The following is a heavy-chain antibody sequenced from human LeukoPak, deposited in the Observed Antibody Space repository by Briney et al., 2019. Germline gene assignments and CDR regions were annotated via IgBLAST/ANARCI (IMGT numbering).Heavy chain of an antibody. V-gene: IGHV1-8*01. J-gene: IGHJ4*02. Sequence: ASVKVSCKASGYTFTSYDINWVRQATGQGLEWMGWMNPNSGNTGYAQKFQGRVTMTRNTSISTAYMELSSLRSEDTAVYFCARYENSGYSFDYWGQGTLVTVSS. CDR1: GYTFTSYD. CDR2: MNPNSGNT. D-gene: IGHD3-22*01. CDR3: ARYENSGYSFDY.